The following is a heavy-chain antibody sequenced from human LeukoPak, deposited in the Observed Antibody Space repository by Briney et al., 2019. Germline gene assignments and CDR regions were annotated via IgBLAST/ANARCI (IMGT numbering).Heavy chain of an antibody. V-gene: IGHV3-30-3*01. Sequence: GRSLRLSCAASGFTFSSYAMHWVRQAPGKGLEWVAVISYDGSNKYYADSVKGRFTISRENSKNTLYLQMKSLRAEDTAVYYCAREGTIAAAGIDYWGQGTLVTVSS. D-gene: IGHD6-13*01. CDR2: ISYDGSNK. J-gene: IGHJ4*02. CDR1: GFTFSSYA. CDR3: AREGTIAAAGIDY.